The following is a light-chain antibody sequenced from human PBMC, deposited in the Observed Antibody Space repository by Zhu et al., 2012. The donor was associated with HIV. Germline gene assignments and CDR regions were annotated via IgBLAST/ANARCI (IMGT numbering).Light chain of an antibody. V-gene: IGKV1-39*01. Sequence: DIQMTQSPSSLSASVGDRVTITCRASQSINNYLTWYQQKSGSAPRLLIYGASSLQSGVPSRFSGSGSGTDFTLTINSLQPEDFATYYCQQSYSSILTFGGGTKVEI. CDR1: QSINNY. CDR2: GAS. CDR3: QQSYSSILT. J-gene: IGKJ4*01.